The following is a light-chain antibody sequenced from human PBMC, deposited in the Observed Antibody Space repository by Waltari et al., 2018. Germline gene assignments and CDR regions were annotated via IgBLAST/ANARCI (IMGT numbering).Light chain of an antibody. CDR3: QSYDSSLSAVV. Sequence: QSVLTQPPSVSGAPGQRVTISCTGGSPNIGVHSDVHWYQQLPGTAPKLLIYGNSNRPSGVPDRFSGSKSGTSASLAITGLQTKDEAVYYCQSYDSSLSAVVFGGGTKLTVL. V-gene: IGLV1-40*01. CDR2: GNS. J-gene: IGLJ3*02. CDR1: SPNIGVHSD.